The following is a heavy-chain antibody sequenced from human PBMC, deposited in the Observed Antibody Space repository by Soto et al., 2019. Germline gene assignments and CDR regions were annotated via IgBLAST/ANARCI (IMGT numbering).Heavy chain of an antibody. CDR3: AREPTTAGTVNWFDP. Sequence: VQRQGSGPGLVKPSETLSLICTVSGGSISSDYVRWIRQPAGKGLEWIGRVYTSGYSNSNPALKSRVTMSVDTSKKQFSLNLSSVTAADTAVYYCAREPTTAGTVNWFDPWGQRTLVTVSS. CDR1: GGSISSDY. J-gene: IGHJ5*02. D-gene: IGHD6-13*01. CDR2: VYTSGYS. V-gene: IGHV4-4*07.